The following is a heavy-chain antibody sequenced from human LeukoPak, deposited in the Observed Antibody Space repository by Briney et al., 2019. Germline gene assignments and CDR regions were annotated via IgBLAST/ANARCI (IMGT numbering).Heavy chain of an antibody. Sequence: GGSLRLSCAASGFPFSGYWMHWVRHAPGRGLVWVSRIDDDGAGTTYADSVKGRFTISRDNAKNTLYLQMNSLRVEDTAVYYCARSASGYDAWGQGTLVTVSS. J-gene: IGHJ5*02. CDR3: ARSASGYDA. CDR1: GFPFSGYW. D-gene: IGHD5-12*01. CDR2: IDDDGAGT. V-gene: IGHV3-74*01.